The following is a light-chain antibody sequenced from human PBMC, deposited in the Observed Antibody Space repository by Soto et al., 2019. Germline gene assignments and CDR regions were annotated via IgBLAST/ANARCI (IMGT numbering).Light chain of an antibody. CDR3: QQYSNWPPVI. J-gene: IGKJ4*01. CDR1: QSVSSSY. CDR2: GAS. Sequence: IVLTQSPGTLSLSPWERATLSCRASQSVSSSYLAWYQQKPGQAPRLLIYGASSRATGIPDRFSGSGSGTDFTLTISRLEPEDFAVYYCQQYSNWPPVIFGGGTKVDIK. V-gene: IGKV3-20*01.